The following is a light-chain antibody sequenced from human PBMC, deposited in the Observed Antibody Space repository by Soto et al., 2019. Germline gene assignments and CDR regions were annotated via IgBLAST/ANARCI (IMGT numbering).Light chain of an antibody. CDR3: SSYTSSSSVV. V-gene: IGLV2-14*01. CDR2: DVS. J-gene: IGLJ2*01. CDR1: SSDVGGYNY. Sequence: QSVLTQPASVSGSPGQSITISCTGTSSDVGGYNYVSWYQQHPGKAPKLMIYDVSNRPSGVSNLFSGSKSGNTASLTISGLQAEDEADYYCSSYTSSSSVVFGGGTKRTVL.